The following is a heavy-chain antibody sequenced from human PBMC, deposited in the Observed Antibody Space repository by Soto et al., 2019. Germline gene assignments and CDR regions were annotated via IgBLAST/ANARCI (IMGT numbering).Heavy chain of an antibody. J-gene: IGHJ5*02. V-gene: IGHV1-46*01. Sequence: QEQLVQSGAEVKEPGASVKVSCKASGYTFINYYIHRVRQAPGQGLEWMAIINPMGGSTNYAQEFQGRVTLTSDTSTSTVYMELSSLRFEDTALFYCARDLAAGDLWGQGTLVTVSS. CDR1: GYTFINYY. CDR2: INPMGGST. D-gene: IGHD6-13*01. CDR3: ARDLAAGDL.